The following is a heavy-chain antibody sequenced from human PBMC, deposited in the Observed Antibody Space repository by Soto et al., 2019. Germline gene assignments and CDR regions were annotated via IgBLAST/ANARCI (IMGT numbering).Heavy chain of an antibody. CDR1: GFTFGDYP. D-gene: IGHD3-10*01. CDR3: TRDRGSTSDY. J-gene: IGHJ4*02. Sequence: RPLRLSCTASGFTFGDYPSSWFRQAPGRGLEWVGFIRSKAYGGTTDYAASVKGRFTISRDDSISVAYLQMNSPKTEDTAVYYCTRDRGSTSDYWGQGTLVTVSX. V-gene: IGHV3-49*03. CDR2: IRSKAYGGTT.